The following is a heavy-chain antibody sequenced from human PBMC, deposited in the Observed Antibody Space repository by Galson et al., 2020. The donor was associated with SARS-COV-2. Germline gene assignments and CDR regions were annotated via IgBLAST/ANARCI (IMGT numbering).Heavy chain of an antibody. CDR3: TREGWQGGY. V-gene: IGHV3-7*01. D-gene: IGHD6-19*01. Sequence: GGSLRLSCAVSGFTFKDYWMSWVRQAPGKGLEWVANIKGDGSETHYVDSVKGRFSISRDNAVDSLYLQMNSLRVEDTAVYYCTREGWQGGYWGQGTRVTVSS. CDR1: GFTFKDYW. J-gene: IGHJ4*02. CDR2: IKGDGSET.